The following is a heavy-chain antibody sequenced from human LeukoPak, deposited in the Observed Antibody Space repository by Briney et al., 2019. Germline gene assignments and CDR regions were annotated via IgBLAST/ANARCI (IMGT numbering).Heavy chain of an antibody. Sequence: EASVKVSCKASGYIFTGYYMHWVRQAPGLGLELMGRINPNSGDTNYAQKFQGRVTMTRDTSISTVYMELRRLRSDDTAVYYCARDLNPGNWFDPWGQGTLVTVSS. CDR3: ARDLNPGNWFDP. D-gene: IGHD3-9*01. J-gene: IGHJ5*02. CDR2: INPNSGDT. V-gene: IGHV1-2*06. CDR1: GYIFTGYY.